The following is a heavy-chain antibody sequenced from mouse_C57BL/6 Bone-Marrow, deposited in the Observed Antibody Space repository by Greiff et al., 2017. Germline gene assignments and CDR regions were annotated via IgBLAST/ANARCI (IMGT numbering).Heavy chain of an antibody. V-gene: IGHV14-4*01. CDR3: STPSDPFDY. CDR1: GFNIKDAY. CDR2: IDPENGDT. Sequence: VQLKESGAELVRPGASVKLSCTASGFNIKDAYMHWVKQRPEKGLEWIGWIDPENGDTKYASKFQGKATISADTPSSTAYLQLSSLTSEDTAVYYCSTPSDPFDYWGQGTTLTVSS. J-gene: IGHJ2*01.